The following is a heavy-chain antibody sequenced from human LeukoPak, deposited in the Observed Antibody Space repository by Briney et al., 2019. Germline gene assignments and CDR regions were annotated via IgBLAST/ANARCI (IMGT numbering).Heavy chain of an antibody. J-gene: IGHJ4*02. CDR2: MNPNNGNT. CDR1: GDTFTSYD. Sequence: ASVRVSCKASGDTFTSYDFNWVRQATGQGLEWMGWMNPNNGNTGYAQKFQGRVTMTWDTSLSTAYMELSSLRSDDTAVYYCARDGGQGSGWSTIDYWGQGTLVTVSS. D-gene: IGHD6-19*01. CDR3: ARDGGQGSGWSTIDY. V-gene: IGHV1-8*01.